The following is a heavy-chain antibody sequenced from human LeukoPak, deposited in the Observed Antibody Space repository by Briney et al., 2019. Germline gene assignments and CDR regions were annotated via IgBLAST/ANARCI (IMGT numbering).Heavy chain of an antibody. CDR1: GFTFSSYA. Sequence: GGSLRLSCAASGFTFSSYAMSWVRQAPGKGLEWVSAVSGSGGSTYYADSVKGRFTISRDNSKNTLYLQMNSLRAEDTAVYYCAKDVTMVRGVIITATRYYGMDVWGQGTTVTVSS. D-gene: IGHD3-10*01. CDR2: VSGSGGST. J-gene: IGHJ6*02. V-gene: IGHV3-23*01. CDR3: AKDVTMVRGVIITATRYYGMDV.